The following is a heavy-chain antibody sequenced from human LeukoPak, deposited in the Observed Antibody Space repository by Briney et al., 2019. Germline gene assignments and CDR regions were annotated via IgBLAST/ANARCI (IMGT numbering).Heavy chain of an antibody. Sequence: GGSLRLSCAASAFSVSTRYMSWVRQAPGKGLEWVSVINSGGTTYYADSVKGRFTIFRDSLKNILYLQMKSLRAEDAAVYYCAKGRGYSSGAHDSWGQGTLVTVSS. CDR3: AKGRGYSSGAHDS. D-gene: IGHD5-18*01. CDR2: INSGGTT. CDR1: AFSVSTRY. V-gene: IGHV3-53*01. J-gene: IGHJ4*02.